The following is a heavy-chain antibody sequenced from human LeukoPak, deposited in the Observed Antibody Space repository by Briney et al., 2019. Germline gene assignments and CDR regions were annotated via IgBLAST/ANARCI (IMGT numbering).Heavy chain of an antibody. D-gene: IGHD6-13*01. CDR3: AKDSGSWSNYFDY. V-gene: IGHV3-30*02. CDR2: IRYDGSNE. CDR1: GFTFSSYG. Sequence: GGSLRLSCAASGFTFSSYGMHWVRQAPGKGLEWVAFIRYDGSNEYYVDSVKGRFTISRDNSKNTLYLQMNSLRPDDTAVYYCAKDSGSWSNYFDYWGQGTLVTVSS. J-gene: IGHJ4*02.